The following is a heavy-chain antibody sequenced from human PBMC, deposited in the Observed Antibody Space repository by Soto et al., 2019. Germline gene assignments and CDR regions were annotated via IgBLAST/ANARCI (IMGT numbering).Heavy chain of an antibody. Sequence: GGSLRLSCAASGFTFVSYAMSLVRQAPGRGLEWVSAISGSGGSTYYADSVKGRFTISRDNSKNTLYLQMNSLGAEDTAVYYCAKARGSSTPAPGSYWGQGSLVTVSS. CDR2: ISGSGGST. CDR1: GFTFVSYA. V-gene: IGHV3-23*01. J-gene: IGHJ4*02. D-gene: IGHD3-16*01. CDR3: AKARGSSTPAPGSY.